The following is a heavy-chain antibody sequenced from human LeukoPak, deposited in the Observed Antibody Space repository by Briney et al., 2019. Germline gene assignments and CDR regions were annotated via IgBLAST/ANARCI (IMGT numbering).Heavy chain of an antibody. CDR2: MNPNSGNT. Sequence: ASVKVSCKASGYTFTSYDINWVRQATGQGLEWMGWMNPNSGNTGYAQKFQGRVTMTRNTSISTAYMELSSLRSDDTAVYYCARDHDYKRRGAVSSWGQGTLVTVSS. V-gene: IGHV1-8*01. CDR1: GYTFTSYD. CDR3: ARDHDYKRRGAVSS. D-gene: IGHD4-11*01. J-gene: IGHJ5*02.